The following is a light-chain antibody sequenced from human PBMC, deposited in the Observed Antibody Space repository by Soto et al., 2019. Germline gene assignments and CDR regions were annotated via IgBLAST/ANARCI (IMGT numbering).Light chain of an antibody. CDR2: DGS. CDR3: QQRTRWPMT. V-gene: IGKV1-17*01. CDR1: QDIRDD. J-gene: IGKJ5*01. Sequence: DIQMTQSPSSLSASVGDRVTITCRASQDIRDDLGWYQQRPGQAPRPLIYDGSKRAAGVPDRISGDGSGTDYTLTISSLEPEDFAVYYCQQRTRWPMTFGQGTRLEIK.